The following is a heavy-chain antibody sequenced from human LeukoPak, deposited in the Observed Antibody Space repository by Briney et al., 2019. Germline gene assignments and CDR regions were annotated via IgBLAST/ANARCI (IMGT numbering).Heavy chain of an antibody. CDR3: ARDRAPIAVAGNPHYYYYYYMDV. J-gene: IGHJ6*03. CDR1: GGSISTTAYY. Sequence: PSETLSLTCTVSGGSISTTAYYWGWIRQPPGKGLEWIGSVFYTGNTFYNPSLQSRVTLSVDTSKNQFSLKLSSVTAADTAVYYCARDRAPIAVAGNPHYYYYYYMDVWGKGTTVTISS. D-gene: IGHD6-19*01. V-gene: IGHV4-39*07. CDR2: VFYTGNT.